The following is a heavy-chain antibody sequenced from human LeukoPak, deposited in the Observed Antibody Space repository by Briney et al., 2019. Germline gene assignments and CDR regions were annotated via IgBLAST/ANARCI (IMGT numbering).Heavy chain of an antibody. Sequence: GGSLRLSCAASGFTVSSNYVSWVRQAPGKGLEWVSVIYSGGSTYYADSVQGRFTISRDNYKNTLYLQMNSVTAEDTAVYYCARDDFWSGYYRYDPWGQGTLVTVSS. J-gene: IGHJ5*02. D-gene: IGHD3-3*01. CDR2: IYSGGST. V-gene: IGHV3-66*02. CDR3: ARDDFWSGYYRYDP. CDR1: GFTVSSNY.